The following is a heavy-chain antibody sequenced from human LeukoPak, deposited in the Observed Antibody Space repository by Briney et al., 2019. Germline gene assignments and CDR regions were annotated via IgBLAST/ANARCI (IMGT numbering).Heavy chain of an antibody. Sequence: GASVKVSCKVSGYTLTELSMHWVRQAPGKGLEWMGGFDPEDGETIYAQKFQGRVTMTEDTSTDTAYMELSSLRSEDTAVYYCATERDPGSIAAAEKGFDYWGRGTLVTVSS. D-gene: IGHD6-13*01. CDR1: GYTLTELS. J-gene: IGHJ4*02. V-gene: IGHV1-24*01. CDR3: ATERDPGSIAAAEKGFDY. CDR2: FDPEDGET.